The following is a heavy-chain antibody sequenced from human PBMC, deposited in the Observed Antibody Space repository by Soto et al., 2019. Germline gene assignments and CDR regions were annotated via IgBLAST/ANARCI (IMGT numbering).Heavy chain of an antibody. CDR1: GGSISSGGYY. CDR3: ARDHPNRDYYRSGKGAFDI. D-gene: IGHD3-10*01. J-gene: IGHJ3*02. CDR2: IYYSVST. Sequence: PSETLSLTCTVSGGSISSGGYYWSWIRQHPGKGLEWIGYIYYSVSTYYNPSLKSRVTISVDTPKNQFSLKLSSVTAADTAVYYCARDHPNRDYYRSGKGAFDIWGQGIMVTVTS. V-gene: IGHV4-31*02.